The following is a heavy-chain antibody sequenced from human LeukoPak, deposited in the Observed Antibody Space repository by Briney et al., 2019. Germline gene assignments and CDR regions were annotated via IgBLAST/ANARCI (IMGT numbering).Heavy chain of an antibody. Sequence: KPSETLSLTCTVSGDSISSSDHYWGWIRQPPGKGLEWIGSIHYSGNIYYNPSLNSRVTLLLDTSKNQFSLRLFSVTAADTAVYYCARGRDTDGVYSKTDFDYWGQGTLVTVSA. CDR1: GDSISSSDHY. CDR2: IHYSGNI. D-gene: IGHD2-8*01. CDR3: ARGRDTDGVYSKTDFDY. V-gene: IGHV4-39*07. J-gene: IGHJ4*02.